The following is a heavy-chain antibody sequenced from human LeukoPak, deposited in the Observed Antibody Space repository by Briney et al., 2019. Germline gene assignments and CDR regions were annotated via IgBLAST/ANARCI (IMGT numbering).Heavy chain of an antibody. CDR1: GGSFSGYY. CDR2: INHSGST. V-gene: IGHV4-34*01. CDR3: ASLGYCSSTSCYDY. Sequence: SETLSLTCAVYGGSFSGYYWGWIRQPPGKGLEWIGEINHSGSTNYNPSLKRRVTISVDTSKNQFSLKLSSVPAADTAVYYCASLGYCSSTSCYDYWGQGTLVTVSS. D-gene: IGHD2-2*01. J-gene: IGHJ4*02.